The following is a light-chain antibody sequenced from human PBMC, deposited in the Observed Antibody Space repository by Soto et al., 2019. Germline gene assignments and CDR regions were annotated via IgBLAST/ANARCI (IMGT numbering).Light chain of an antibody. V-gene: IGKV3-20*01. CDR1: QSVNSRF. J-gene: IGKJ4*01. CDR2: GAS. Sequence: EIVLTQSPGTLSLSPGEGATLSCRASQSVNSRFLAWYQQKPGQAPRLLIYGASSRATGIPDRFSGSGSGTDFTLTISRLEPEDFAVYYCQQYNNWPRATFGGGTKVDIK. CDR3: QQYNNWPRAT.